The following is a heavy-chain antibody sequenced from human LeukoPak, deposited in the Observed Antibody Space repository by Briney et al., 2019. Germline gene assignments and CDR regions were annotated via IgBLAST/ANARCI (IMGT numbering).Heavy chain of an antibody. CDR3: ARRNAFEI. CDR2: ISSSSDYT. Sequence: GGSLRLSCAASGFTFSDYYMNWIRQAPGQGLEWVAYISSSSDYTNYADSVKGRFTVSRDNAKNSLYLQMNSLRAEDTAVYYCARRNAFEIWGQGTMVTVSS. CDR1: GFTFSDYY. V-gene: IGHV3-11*03. J-gene: IGHJ3*02.